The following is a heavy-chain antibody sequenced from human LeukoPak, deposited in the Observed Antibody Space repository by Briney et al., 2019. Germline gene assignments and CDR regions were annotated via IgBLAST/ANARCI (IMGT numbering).Heavy chain of an antibody. CDR2: FTGGDGST. Sequence: QTGGSLRLSCAASGFTFRNSAMSWVRQAPGKGLEWVSTFTGGDGSTDYADSVKGRFTVSRDNSKNTLFLQMNSLRAEDTAIYYCAKERDYGPADYWGQGTLVTVSS. CDR1: GFTFRNSA. D-gene: IGHD4/OR15-4a*01. CDR3: AKERDYGPADY. V-gene: IGHV3-23*01. J-gene: IGHJ4*02.